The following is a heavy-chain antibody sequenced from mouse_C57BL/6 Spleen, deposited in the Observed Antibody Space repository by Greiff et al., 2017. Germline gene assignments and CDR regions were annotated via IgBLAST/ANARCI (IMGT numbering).Heavy chain of an antibody. CDR2: INPNNGGT. J-gene: IGHJ4*01. Sequence: VQLQQSGPELVKPGASVKISCKASGYTFTDYYMNWVKQSHGKSLEWIGDINPNNGGTSYNQKFKGKATLTVDKSSSTAYMELRSLTSEDSAVYYCARLVYYGYYAMDYWGQGTSVTVSS. D-gene: IGHD2-1*01. CDR3: ARLVYYGYYAMDY. CDR1: GYTFTDYY. V-gene: IGHV1-26*01.